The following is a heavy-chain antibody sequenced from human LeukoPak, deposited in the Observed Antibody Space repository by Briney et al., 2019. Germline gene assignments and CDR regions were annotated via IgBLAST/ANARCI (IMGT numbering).Heavy chain of an antibody. J-gene: IGHJ4*02. V-gene: IGHV4-59*08. CDR1: GGSISSYY. Sequence: KSSETLSLTCTVSGGSISSYYWSWIRQPPGKGLEWIGYIYYSGSTNYNPSLKSRVTISVDTSKNQFSLKLSSVTAADTAVYYCARHPSWHSFYFDYWGQGTLVTVSS. CDR3: ARHPSWHSFYFDY. D-gene: IGHD2-2*01. CDR2: IYYSGST.